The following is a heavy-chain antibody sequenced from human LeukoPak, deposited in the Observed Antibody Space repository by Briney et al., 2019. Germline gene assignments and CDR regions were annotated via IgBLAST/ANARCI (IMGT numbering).Heavy chain of an antibody. Sequence: GGSLRLSCAASGFTFDDYGMSWVRQAPGKGLQWVSGINWNGGSTVYADSVKGRFTISRDNAKNSLHLQMNSLRAEDTALYYCARVGLYSSGWYWYYFDYWGQGTLVTVSS. CDR3: ARVGLYSSGWYWYYFDY. CDR1: GFTFDDYG. D-gene: IGHD6-19*01. V-gene: IGHV3-20*04. CDR2: INWNGGST. J-gene: IGHJ4*02.